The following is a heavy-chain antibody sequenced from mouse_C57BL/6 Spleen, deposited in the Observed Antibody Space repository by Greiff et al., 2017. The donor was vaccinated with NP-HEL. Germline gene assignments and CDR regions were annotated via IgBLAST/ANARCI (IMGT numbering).Heavy chain of an antibody. J-gene: IGHJ2*01. D-gene: IGHD1-1*01. CDR2: IYPGDGDT. CDR3: ARCPITTVVADY. CDR1: GYAFSSYW. V-gene: IGHV1-80*01. Sequence: QVQLQQPGAELVKPGASVKISCKASGYAFSSYWMNWVKQRPGKGLEWIGQIYPGDGDTNYNGKFKGKATLTADKSSSTAYMQLSSLTSEDSAVYFCARCPITTVVADYWGQGTTLTVSS.